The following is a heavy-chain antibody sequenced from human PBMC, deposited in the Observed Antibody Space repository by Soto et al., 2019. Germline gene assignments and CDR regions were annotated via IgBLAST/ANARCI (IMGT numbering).Heavy chain of an antibody. CDR3: ARDTLYDSSGYYYVGYNWFDP. CDR2: INAGNGDT. CDR1: GYTFTSYA. V-gene: IGHV1-3*01. Sequence: ASVKVSCKASGYTFTSYAMHWVRQAPGQRLEWMGWINAGNGDTKYSQKFQGRVTITRDTSASTAYMELSSLRSEDTAVYYCARDTLYDSSGYYYVGYNWFDPWGQGTLVTVSS. D-gene: IGHD3-22*01. J-gene: IGHJ5*02.